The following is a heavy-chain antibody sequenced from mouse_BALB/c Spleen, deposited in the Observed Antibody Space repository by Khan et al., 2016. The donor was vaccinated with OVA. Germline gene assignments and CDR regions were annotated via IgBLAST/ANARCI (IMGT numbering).Heavy chain of an antibody. CDR1: GFSLTDYG. CDR3: ARGTDDYALYAMDY. V-gene: IGHV2-6-7*01. J-gene: IGHJ4*01. Sequence: QVQLKESGPGLVAPSQSLSITCTVSGFSLTDYGVNWVRQPPGKGLEWLGMIWGDGSTDSNSALKSRLSISKDNSKSQVFLKMSSLQTDDTARYYCARGTDDYALYAMDYWGQGTSVTVSS. CDR2: IWGDGST. D-gene: IGHD2-4*01.